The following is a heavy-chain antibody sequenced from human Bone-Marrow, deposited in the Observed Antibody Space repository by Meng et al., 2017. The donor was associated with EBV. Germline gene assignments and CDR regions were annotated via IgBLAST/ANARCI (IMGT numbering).Heavy chain of an antibody. J-gene: IGHJ5*02. CDR3: ATQRRDTDWFDP. D-gene: IGHD6-25*01. CDR2: INHSGST. CDR1: GGSFSGYY. V-gene: IGHV4-34*01. Sequence: GKLQQAGAGLLNPSDSLSLTCAVDGGSFSGYYWSCSRQPPGKGLEWSEEINHSGSTYYNPSLKRRVTLSVDTSKNQFSLKLSSVTAAETAVYYCATQRRDTDWFDPWGQGTLVTVSS.